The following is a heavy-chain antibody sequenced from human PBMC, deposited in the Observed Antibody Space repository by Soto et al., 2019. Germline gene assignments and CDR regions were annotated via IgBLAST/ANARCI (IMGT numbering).Heavy chain of an antibody. J-gene: IGHJ4*02. Sequence: VSLRLCCAASGFTFSSYAMSWVRQAPGKGLEWVSSISGSGGGTYYADSVKGRFTFSRDNSKNTLYLQMNSLRAEDTAVYYCAKFGMATTKRSPPYYIDYWGQGALVTVSS. D-gene: IGHD1-1*01. CDR1: GFTFSSYA. V-gene: IGHV3-23*01. CDR2: ISGSGGGT. CDR3: AKFGMATTKRSPPYYIDY.